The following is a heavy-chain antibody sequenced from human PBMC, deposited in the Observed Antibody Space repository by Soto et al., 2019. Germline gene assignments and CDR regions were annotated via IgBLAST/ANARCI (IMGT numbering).Heavy chain of an antibody. V-gene: IGHV3-23*01. J-gene: IGHJ4*02. CDR1: GFTFSSYA. Sequence: GGSLRLSCAASGFTFSSYAMSWVRQAPGKGLEWVSAISGSGGSTYYADSVKGRFTISRDNSKNTLYLQMNSLRAEDTAVYYCAKMWNFMITFGGVIVYWGQGTLVTVSS. CDR2: ISGSGGST. CDR3: AKMWNFMITFGGVIVY. D-gene: IGHD3-16*02.